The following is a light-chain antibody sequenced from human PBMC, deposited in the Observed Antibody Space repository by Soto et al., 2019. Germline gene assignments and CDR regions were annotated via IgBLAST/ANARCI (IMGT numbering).Light chain of an antibody. V-gene: IGLV2-23*01. CDR3: CSYAGSSTLVV. CDR1: SSDVGSYNI. Sequence: QSALTQPASVSGSPGQSITISCTGTSSDVGSYNIVSWYQQHPGKAPKLMIYEGSKRPSGVSNRFSGSKSGNTASLTISGLKAEDEADYYCCSYAGSSTLVVFGGGTKLTVL. J-gene: IGLJ2*01. CDR2: EGS.